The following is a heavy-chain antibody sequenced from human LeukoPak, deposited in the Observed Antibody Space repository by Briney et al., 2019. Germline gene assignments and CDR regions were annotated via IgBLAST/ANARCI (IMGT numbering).Heavy chain of an antibody. CDR1: GGSISSYY. V-gene: IGHV4-59*12. CDR3: ARDRGYYDTSGYYGDAFDI. D-gene: IGHD3-22*01. CDR2: IYHRGSA. J-gene: IGHJ3*02. Sequence: SETLSLTCTVSGGSISSYYWSWIRQPPGRGLEWIGDIYHRGSAYYNPSLKSRVTLSVDTSKNQFSLNLTSVTAADTAVYYCARDRGYYDTSGYYGDAFDIWGQGTKVTVSS.